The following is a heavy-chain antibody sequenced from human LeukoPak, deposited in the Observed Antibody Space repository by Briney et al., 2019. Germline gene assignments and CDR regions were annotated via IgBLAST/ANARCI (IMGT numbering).Heavy chain of an antibody. J-gene: IGHJ4*02. V-gene: IGHV3-74*01. CDR1: GFTFSTYW. D-gene: IGHD5-18*01. CDR2: INRDGSGI. Sequence: PGGSLRLSCAASGFTFSTYWMHWVRQAPGKGLVWNSRINRDGSGITYAESVKGRFTISRDNAKSILYLQMNSLRAEDTAVYYCANTGYNYEFDYWGQGTLVTVSS. CDR3: ANTGYNYEFDY.